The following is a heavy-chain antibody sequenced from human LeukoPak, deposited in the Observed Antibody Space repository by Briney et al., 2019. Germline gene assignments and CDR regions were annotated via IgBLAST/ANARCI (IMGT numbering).Heavy chain of an antibody. CDR2: VNSDASST. CDR3: AKGVERRFNPDY. J-gene: IGHJ4*02. Sequence: GGSLRLSCAASGFTFSNYWMHWVRQAPGKGLVWVSHVNSDASSTSYADSVKGRFTISRDNAKNTVYLQMNSLRAEDTAVYYCAKGVERRFNPDYWGQGSLVTVSS. V-gene: IGHV3-74*01. CDR1: GFTFSNYW. D-gene: IGHD1-1*01.